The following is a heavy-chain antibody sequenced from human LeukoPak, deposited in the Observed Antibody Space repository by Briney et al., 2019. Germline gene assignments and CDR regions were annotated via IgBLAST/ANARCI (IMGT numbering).Heavy chain of an antibody. D-gene: IGHD2-15*01. CDR1: GLTFSSYW. Sequence: GGSLRLSCAASGLTFSSYWMSWVRQAPGKGLEWVANIKQDGGEKYYVDSVKGRFTISRDNAKNSLYLQMNSLRAEDTAVYYCAREDCSGGSCYPGFDYWGQGTLVTVSS. CDR2: IKQDGGEK. CDR3: AREDCSGGSCYPGFDY. V-gene: IGHV3-7*01. J-gene: IGHJ4*02.